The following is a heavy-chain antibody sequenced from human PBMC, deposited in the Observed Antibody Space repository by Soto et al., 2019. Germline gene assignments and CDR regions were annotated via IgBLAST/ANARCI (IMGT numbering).Heavy chain of an antibody. CDR1: GGSINTFY. CDR3: AREGSYSAYNFAHGIQLWSFAF. Sequence: QVRLQESGPGLLKPSETLSLTCTVSGGSINTFYWSWVRQPAGKGLEWIGRIFSRGSTSFNPSLESRSAMSVDTAKNLFSLYLSSVTAADMAVYYCAREGSYSAYNFAHGIQLWSFAFWGQGALVTVSS. D-gene: IGHD5-18*01. CDR2: IFSRGST. V-gene: IGHV4-4*07. J-gene: IGHJ4*02.